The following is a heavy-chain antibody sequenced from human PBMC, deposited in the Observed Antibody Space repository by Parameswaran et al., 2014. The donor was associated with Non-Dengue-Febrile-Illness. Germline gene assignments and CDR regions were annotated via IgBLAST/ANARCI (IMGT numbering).Heavy chain of an antibody. V-gene: IGHV1-2*02. CDR3: ARGGYYTNYYYYYYMDV. CDR2: INPNSGGT. D-gene: IGHD3-3*01. Sequence: VRQAPGQGLEWMGWINPNSGGTNYAQKFQGRVTMTRDTSISTAYMELSRLRSDDTAVYYCARGGYYTNYYYYYYMDVWGKGTTVTVSS. J-gene: IGHJ6*03.